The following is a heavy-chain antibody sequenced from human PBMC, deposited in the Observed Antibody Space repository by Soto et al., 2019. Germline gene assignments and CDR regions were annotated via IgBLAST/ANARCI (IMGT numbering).Heavy chain of an antibody. J-gene: IGHJ3*02. CDR2: ISNSGRTT. V-gene: IGHV3-11*01. D-gene: IGHD3-16*01. CDR3: ARGMDGWDDALDI. CDR1: GFTFTDHY. Sequence: QGQLVESGRGLVKPGGSLRLSCAASGFTFTDHYMSWIRQAPGKGLEWVSYISNSGRTTYYADSMKGRFTISRDNAKNSLYLQMNSLRTDDTAVYYCARGMDGWDDALDIWGQGTMVTVSS.